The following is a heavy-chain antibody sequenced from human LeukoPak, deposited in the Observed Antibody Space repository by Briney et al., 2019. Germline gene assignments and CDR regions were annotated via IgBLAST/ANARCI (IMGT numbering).Heavy chain of an antibody. CDR1: GFTFDDYA. CDR3: AKDIGHCSGGSCLGNFDI. V-gene: IGHV3-9*01. J-gene: IGHJ3*02. CDR2: ISWNSGSI. Sequence: GGSLRLSCAASGFTFDDYAMHWVRQAPGKGLEWVSGISWNSGSIGYADSVKGRFTISRDNAKNSLYLQMNSLRAEDTALYYCAKDIGHCSGGSCLGNFDIWGQGTMVTVSS. D-gene: IGHD2-15*01.